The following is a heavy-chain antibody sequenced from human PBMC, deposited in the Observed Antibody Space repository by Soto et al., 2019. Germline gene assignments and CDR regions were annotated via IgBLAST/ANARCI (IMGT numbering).Heavy chain of an antibody. CDR3: ARGSPGYSYYFDY. J-gene: IGHJ4*02. D-gene: IGHD5-18*01. CDR1: GGSISSGGYY. CDR2: IYYSGST. V-gene: IGHV4-31*03. Sequence: SETLSLTCIVSGGSISSGGYYWSWIRQHPGKGLEWIGYIYYSGSTYYNPSLKSRVTISVDTSKNQFSLKLSSVTAADTAVYYCARGSPGYSYYFDYWGQGTLVTVSS.